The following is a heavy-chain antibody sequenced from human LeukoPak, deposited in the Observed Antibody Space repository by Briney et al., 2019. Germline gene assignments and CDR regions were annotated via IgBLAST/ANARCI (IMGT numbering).Heavy chain of an antibody. J-gene: IGHJ6*04. Sequence: GGSLRLSCTASGFTFGDYVMSWFRQAPGKGLEWVSVIYSGGSTYYADSVKGRFTISRDNSKNTLYLQMNSLRAEDTAVYYCAELGITMIGGVWGKGTTVTISS. CDR2: IYSGGST. D-gene: IGHD3-10*02. V-gene: IGHV3-66*01. CDR3: AELGITMIGGV. CDR1: GFTFGDYV.